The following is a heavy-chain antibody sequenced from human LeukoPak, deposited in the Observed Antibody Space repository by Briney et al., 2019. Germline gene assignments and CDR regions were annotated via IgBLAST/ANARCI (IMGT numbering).Heavy chain of an antibody. V-gene: IGHV4-61*01. CDR2: VYYSGST. D-gene: IGHD5-12*01. CDR1: GGSVSSGSYY. Sequence: SETLSLTCTVSGGSVSSGSYYCSWIRRPPGKGLDWVGYVYYSGSTSYNPSLKSRLTISLDTSRNQFSLKLTSVTAADTAVYYCARATPSRRGLNYWGQGTLVTVSS. CDR3: ARATPSRRGLNY. J-gene: IGHJ4*02.